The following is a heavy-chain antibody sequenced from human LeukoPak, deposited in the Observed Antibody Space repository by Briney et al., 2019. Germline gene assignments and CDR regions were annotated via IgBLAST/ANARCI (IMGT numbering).Heavy chain of an antibody. CDR3: ARDHDNFFDY. Sequence: PGGSLRLSCAASGFTFSGYAMSWVRQAPGKGLEWVSAITTSGDDAYYVDSVKGRFTMSRDNSKNTLYLQMNSLGADDTAVYYCARDHDNFFDYWGQGPLLSVST. V-gene: IGHV3-23*01. J-gene: IGHJ4*02. CDR1: GFTFSGYA. CDR2: ITTSGDDA. D-gene: IGHD3-9*01.